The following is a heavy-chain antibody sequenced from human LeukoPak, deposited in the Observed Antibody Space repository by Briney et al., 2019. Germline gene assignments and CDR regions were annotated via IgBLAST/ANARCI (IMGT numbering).Heavy chain of an antibody. D-gene: IGHD7-27*01. J-gene: IGHJ1*01. V-gene: IGHV1-24*01. CDR1: GYTLTELS. CDR3: ATDGPWGAKYFQH. CDR2: FDPEDGET. Sequence: GASVKVSCKVPGYTLTELSMHWVRQAPGKGLEWMGGFDPEDGETIYAQKFQGRVTMTEDTSTDTAYMELSSLRSEDTAVYYCATDGPWGAKYFQHWGQGTLVTVSS.